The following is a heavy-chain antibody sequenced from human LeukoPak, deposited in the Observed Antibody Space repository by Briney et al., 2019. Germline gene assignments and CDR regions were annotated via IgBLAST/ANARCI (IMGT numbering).Heavy chain of an antibody. CDR3: ARYDYSNYVGYYDH. CDR2: INWNGGST. Sequence: GGSLRLSCAASGLNFDDHGMSWVRQAPGKGLEWVSGINWNGGSTDYADSVKGRFTISRDNAKNSLYLQMNSLRAEDTALYYCARYDYSNYVGYYDHWGQGTLVTVSS. CDR1: GLNFDDHG. V-gene: IGHV3-20*04. J-gene: IGHJ4*02. D-gene: IGHD4-11*01.